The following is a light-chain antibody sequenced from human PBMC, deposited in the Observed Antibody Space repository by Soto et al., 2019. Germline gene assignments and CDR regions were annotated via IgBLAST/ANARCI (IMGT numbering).Light chain of an antibody. CDR1: SSDVGSYNL. CDR2: EVS. J-gene: IGLJ2*01. V-gene: IGLV2-23*02. Sequence: QSALTQPASVSGSPGQSITISCTGTSSDVGSYNLDSWYQQHPGKAPKLMIYEVSKRPSGVSNRFSGSKSGNTASLTISGLQAEDEADYYCCSYAGSSTFVVFGGGPRSPS. CDR3: CSYAGSSTFVV.